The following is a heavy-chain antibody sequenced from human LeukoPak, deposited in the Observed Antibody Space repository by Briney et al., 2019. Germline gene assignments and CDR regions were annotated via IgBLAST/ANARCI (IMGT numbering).Heavy chain of an antibody. V-gene: IGHV3-23*01. D-gene: IGHD4-17*01. J-gene: IGHJ3*02. CDR3: AKDPNGDYIGTFDI. Sequence: GGSLRLSCATSQFNFNSYGMTWVRQAPGKGLEWVSSISGSGGSTQYADSVQGRFTISRDNSKNTLYLQMNSLRAEDTAVYYCAKDPNGDYIGTFDIWGQGAMVTVSS. CDR1: QFNFNSYG. CDR2: ISGSGGST.